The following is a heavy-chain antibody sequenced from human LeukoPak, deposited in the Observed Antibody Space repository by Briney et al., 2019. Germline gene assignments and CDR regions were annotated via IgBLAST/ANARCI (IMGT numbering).Heavy chain of an antibody. D-gene: IGHD2-21*02. CDR2: ISSSSSTI. J-gene: IGHJ4*02. CDR3: AKDSCRGGDCLWIHYFDY. Sequence: TGGSLRLSCAASGFTFSSYSMNWVRQAPGKGLEWVSYISSSSSTIYYADSVKGRFTISRDNAKNSLYLQMNSLRAEDTAVYYCAKDSCRGGDCLWIHYFDYWGQGTLVTVSS. CDR1: GFTFSSYS. V-gene: IGHV3-48*01.